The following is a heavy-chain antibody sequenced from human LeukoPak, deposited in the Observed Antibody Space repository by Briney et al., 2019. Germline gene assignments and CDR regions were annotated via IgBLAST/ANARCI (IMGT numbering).Heavy chain of an antibody. V-gene: IGHV1-2*02. Sequence: ASVKVSCKASGYTFTGYYMHWVRQAPGQGLEWMGWINPNSGGTNYAQKFQGRVTMTRDTSISTAYMELSRLRSDDTAVYYCARELPRGYYDSSGYYQPSDWGQGTLVTVSS. D-gene: IGHD3-22*01. CDR2: INPNSGGT. CDR1: GYTFTGYY. J-gene: IGHJ4*02. CDR3: ARELPRGYYDSSGYYQPSD.